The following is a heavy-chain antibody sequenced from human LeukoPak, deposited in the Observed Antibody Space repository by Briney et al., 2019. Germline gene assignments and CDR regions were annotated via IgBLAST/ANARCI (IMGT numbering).Heavy chain of an antibody. CDR1: GGSISSGGYY. V-gene: IGHV4-30-2*01. D-gene: IGHD4-17*01. Sequence: SETLSLTCTVSGGSISSGGYYWSWIRQPPGKGLEWIGYIYHSGSTCYNPSLKSRVTISVDRSKNQFSLKLSSVTAADTAVYYCASHPDYGDYVRFDYWGQGTLVTVSS. CDR2: IYHSGST. CDR3: ASHPDYGDYVRFDY. J-gene: IGHJ4*02.